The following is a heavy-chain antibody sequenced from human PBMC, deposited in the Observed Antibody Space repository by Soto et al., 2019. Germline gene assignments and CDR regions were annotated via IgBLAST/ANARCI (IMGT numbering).Heavy chain of an antibody. Sequence: GGSLRLSCAASGFTFSDYYMSWIRQAPGKGLEWVSYISSSGSTIYYADSVKGRFTISRDNAKNSLYLQMNSLRAEDTAVYYCARFTVAGTYAFDIWGQGTMVTVSS. CDR3: ARFTVAGTYAFDI. CDR1: GFTFSDYY. CDR2: ISSSGSTI. J-gene: IGHJ3*02. V-gene: IGHV3-11*01. D-gene: IGHD6-19*01.